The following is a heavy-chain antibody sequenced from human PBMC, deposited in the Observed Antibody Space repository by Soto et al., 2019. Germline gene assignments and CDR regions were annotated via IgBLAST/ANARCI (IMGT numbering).Heavy chain of an antibody. CDR2: IYSGGST. D-gene: IGHD3-22*01. Sequence: RRLSCAASGFTVSSNYMSWVRQAPGKGLEWVSVIYSGGSTYYADSVKGRFTISRDNSKNTLYLQMNSLRAEDTAVYYCASRYYYDSSGYQPIDYWGQGTLVTVSS. CDR1: GFTVSSNY. J-gene: IGHJ4*02. CDR3: ASRYYYDSSGYQPIDY. V-gene: IGHV3-53*01.